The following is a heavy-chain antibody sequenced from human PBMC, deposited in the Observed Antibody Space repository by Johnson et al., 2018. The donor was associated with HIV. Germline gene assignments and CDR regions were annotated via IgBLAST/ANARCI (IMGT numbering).Heavy chain of an antibody. CDR1: GFSFRKYG. CDR3: ARRYHYENSVYYSDAFDI. D-gene: IGHD3-22*01. V-gene: IGHV3-30*19. Sequence: QVQLVESGGGVVQPGRSLRLSCAASGFSFRKYGIHWVRQAPGKGLEWVAVISHEGLNKYYADSVKGRFTISRDNSKNTLFLQMNSLRAEDTAVYYCARRYHYENSVYYSDAFDIWGQGTMVTVSS. J-gene: IGHJ3*02. CDR2: ISHEGLNK.